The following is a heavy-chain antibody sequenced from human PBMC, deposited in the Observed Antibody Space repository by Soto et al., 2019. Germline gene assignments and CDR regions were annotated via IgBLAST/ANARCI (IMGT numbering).Heavy chain of an antibody. CDR2: IGGSSGST. D-gene: IGHD6-13*01. J-gene: IGHJ4*02. Sequence: PGGSLRLSCAASGFTSSTYAMSWVRQAPGKGLEWFSTIGGSSGSTYYADSVKGRFTISRDNSKNTLYLQMNSLRAEDTAVYYCAKDGQQHLASYFDYWGQGTLVTVS. CDR3: AKDGQQHLASYFDY. CDR1: GFTSSTYA. V-gene: IGHV3-23*01.